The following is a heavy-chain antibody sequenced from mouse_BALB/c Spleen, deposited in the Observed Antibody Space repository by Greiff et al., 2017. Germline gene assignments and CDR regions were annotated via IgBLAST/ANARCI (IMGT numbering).Heavy chain of an antibody. Sequence: EVKLQESGPGLVKPSQSLSLTCTVTGYSITSDYAWNWIRQFPGNKLEWMGYISYSGSTYYNPSLKSRISITRDTSKNQYYLQLNSVTTEDTATYYCASPHRYDVGYFDVWGAGTTVTVSS. CDR3: ASPHRYDVGYFDV. D-gene: IGHD2-14*01. CDR1: GYSITSDYA. J-gene: IGHJ1*01. CDR2: ISYSGST. V-gene: IGHV3-2*02.